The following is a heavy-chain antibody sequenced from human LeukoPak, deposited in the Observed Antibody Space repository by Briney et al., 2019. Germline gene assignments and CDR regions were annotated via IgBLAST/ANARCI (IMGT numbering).Heavy chain of an antibody. D-gene: IGHD2-15*01. CDR3: AREWSTALDY. CDR2: ISSSSSTI. V-gene: IGHV3-48*02. Sequence: GGSLRLSCAASGFTFRSYSMNWVRQAPGKGLEWVSYISSSSSTIYYADSVKGRFTISRDNAKNSLYLQVNSLRDEDTAVYYCAREWSTALDYWGQGALVLVSS. CDR1: GFTFRSYS. J-gene: IGHJ4*02.